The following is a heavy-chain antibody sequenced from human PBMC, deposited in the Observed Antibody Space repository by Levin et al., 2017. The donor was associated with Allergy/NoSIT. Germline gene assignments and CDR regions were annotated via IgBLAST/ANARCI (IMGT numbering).Heavy chain of an antibody. J-gene: IGHJ4*02. V-gene: IGHV1-2*02. Sequence: ASVKVSCKASGYTFTGYYMHWVRQAPGQGLEWMGWINPNSGGTNYAQKFQGRVTMTRDTSISTAYMELSRLRSDDTAVYYCARDFGLTTVVTPNYWGQGTLVTVSS. CDR1: GYTFTGYY. D-gene: IGHD4-23*01. CDR2: INPNSGGT. CDR3: ARDFGLTTVVTPNY.